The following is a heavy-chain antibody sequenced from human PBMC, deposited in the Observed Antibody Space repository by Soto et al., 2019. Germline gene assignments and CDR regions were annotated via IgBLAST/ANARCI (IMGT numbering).Heavy chain of an antibody. V-gene: IGHV4-39*01. CDR3: ASRKSSPYFDY. Sequence: PSETLSLTCTVSGGSITSRSHSWGWIRQPPGKGLEWIGTFYYSENTSNNPSLKSRVTISVDTSKNQFSLKLTSVTAADTAVYYCASRKSSPYFDYWGQGTLVTVSS. D-gene: IGHD3-10*01. CDR1: GGSITSRSHS. J-gene: IGHJ4*02. CDR2: FYYSENT.